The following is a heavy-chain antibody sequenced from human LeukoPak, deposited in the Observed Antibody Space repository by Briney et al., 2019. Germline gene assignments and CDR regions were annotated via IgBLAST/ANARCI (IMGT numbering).Heavy chain of an antibody. Sequence: ASVKVSCKASGYTFTSYAMNWVRQAPGQGLEWMGLINPGGGNTNYAQNFQGRVTMTRDTSASTVYMELSSLRSEDTAIYYCARIRDGYNDAYDIWGQGTVVTVPS. J-gene: IGHJ3*02. CDR1: GYTFTSYA. V-gene: IGHV1-46*01. D-gene: IGHD5-24*01. CDR2: INPGGGNT. CDR3: ARIRDGYNDAYDI.